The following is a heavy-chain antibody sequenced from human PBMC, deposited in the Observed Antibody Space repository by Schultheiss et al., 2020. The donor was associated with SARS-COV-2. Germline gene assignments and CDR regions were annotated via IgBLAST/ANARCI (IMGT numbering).Heavy chain of an antibody. J-gene: IGHJ6*02. CDR1: GGSISSYY. Sequence: SETLSLTCTVSGGSISSYYWSWIRQPPGKGLEWIGYIYYSGSTNYNPSLRSRVTISVDTSKNQFSLKLSSVTAADTAVYYCARAECYYLLCGMDVWGQGTTVTVSS. V-gene: IGHV4-59*12. D-gene: IGHD1-26*01. CDR2: IYYSGST. CDR3: ARAECYYLLCGMDV.